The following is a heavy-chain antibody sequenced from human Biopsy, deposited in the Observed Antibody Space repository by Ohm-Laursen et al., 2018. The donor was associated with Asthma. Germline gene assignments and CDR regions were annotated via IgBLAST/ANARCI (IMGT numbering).Heavy chain of an antibody. V-gene: IGHV3-30*18. CDR2: ISYDGNHK. D-gene: IGHD5-12*01. CDR1: GFTFSTYG. CDR3: AKRRGYSGHDNDY. Sequence: SLRLSCAASGFTFSTYGMHWVRQAPGKGLEWVAVISYDGNHKFYEDSVKGRFTISRDNSKNTLYLQMNSLRTEDAAVYYCAKRRGYSGHDNDYWGQGTLVIVSS. J-gene: IGHJ4*02.